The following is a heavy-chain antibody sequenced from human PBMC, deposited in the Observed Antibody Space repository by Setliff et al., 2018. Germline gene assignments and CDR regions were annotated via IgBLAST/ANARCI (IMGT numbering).Heavy chain of an antibody. CDR2: LSPYTGNT. CDR1: GFTFTNSI. CDR3: ARLVRYCSTRTCQRASGDEY. Sequence: ASVKVSCKTSGFTFTNSIVNRVRQAPGQGLEWVGWLSPYTGNTYSAQKFQGRLTLTTDTSTTTAYMELGSLTSADTATYYCARLVRYCSTRTCQRASGDEYFGQGTLVTVSS. V-gene: IGHV1-18*01. J-gene: IGHJ4*02. D-gene: IGHD1-1*01.